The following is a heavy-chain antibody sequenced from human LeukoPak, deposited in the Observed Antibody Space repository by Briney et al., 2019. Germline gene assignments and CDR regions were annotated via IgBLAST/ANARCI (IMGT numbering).Heavy chain of an antibody. V-gene: IGHV4-34*01. CDR3: ARGLNDSWTGENY. D-gene: IGHD3-3*01. Sequence: SETLSLTCAVYGGSFSGDFWSWLRQSPGKGLEWIGEINHSGSTNYNPSLKSRVTISLDTSKSQFSLKVRYVTAADTAVYYCARGLNDSWTGENYWGQGTLVTVSS. CDR1: GGSFSGDF. CDR2: INHSGST. J-gene: IGHJ4*02.